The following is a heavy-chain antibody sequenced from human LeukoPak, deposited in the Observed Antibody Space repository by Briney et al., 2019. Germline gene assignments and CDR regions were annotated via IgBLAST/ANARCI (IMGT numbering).Heavy chain of an antibody. J-gene: IGHJ4*02. CDR2: INTYNGHT. CDR3: AKTSPSGYNGKPSANVDKHHFDY. D-gene: IGHD5-24*01. V-gene: IGHV1-18*01. Sequence: GASVKVSCKASGYTFTSYSLTWVRQAPGQGLEWLGWINTYNGHTNYAAKLQGRVTLTTDTSTNTAYLELRSLTSDDTAVYYCAKTSPSGYNGKPSANVDKHHFDYWGRGTLVTVSS. CDR1: GYTFTSYS.